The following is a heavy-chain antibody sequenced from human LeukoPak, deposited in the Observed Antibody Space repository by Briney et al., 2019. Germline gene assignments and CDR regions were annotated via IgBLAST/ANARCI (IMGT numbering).Heavy chain of an antibody. J-gene: IGHJ4*02. CDR3: ARDSYSSPSDFDY. V-gene: IGHV3-30-3*01. D-gene: IGHD6-13*01. Sequence: GGSLRLSCAASGFTFSSYAMHWVRQAPGKGLEWVAVISYDGSNKYYADSVKGRFTISRDNSKNTLYLQMNSLRAEDTAVYYCARDSYSSPSDFDYWSQGTLVTVSS. CDR1: GFTFSSYA. CDR2: ISYDGSNK.